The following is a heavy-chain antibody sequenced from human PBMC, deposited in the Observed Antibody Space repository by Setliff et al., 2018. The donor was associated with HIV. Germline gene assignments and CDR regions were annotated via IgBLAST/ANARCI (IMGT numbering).Heavy chain of an antibody. CDR2: IYHSGGT. Sequence: PSETLSLTCRVSGYFINIGHYCGWLRQSPGKGLEWIGTIYHSGGTYYSPSLKSRVTISVDTSNNQFSLRMNSVTAADTAVYYCATDTSISWFYHWGQGTLVTVSS. J-gene: IGHJ5*01. CDR3: ATDTSISWFYH. CDR1: GYFINIGHY. D-gene: IGHD1-1*01. V-gene: IGHV4-38-2*02.